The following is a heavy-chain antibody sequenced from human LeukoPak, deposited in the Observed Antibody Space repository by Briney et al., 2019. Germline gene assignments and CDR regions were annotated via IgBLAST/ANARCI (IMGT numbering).Heavy chain of an antibody. CDR1: GYTFTSYA. D-gene: IGHD4-17*01. CDR3: ARVGPLNGDYPDY. Sequence: GASVKVSCKTSGYTFTSYAMNWLRQAPGQGLEWMGWINTNTGNPTYAQGFTGRFVFSLDTSVSTAYLQFSSLKAEDTAVYYCARVGPLNGDYPDYWGQGTLVTVSS. J-gene: IGHJ4*02. V-gene: IGHV7-4-1*02. CDR2: INTNTGNP.